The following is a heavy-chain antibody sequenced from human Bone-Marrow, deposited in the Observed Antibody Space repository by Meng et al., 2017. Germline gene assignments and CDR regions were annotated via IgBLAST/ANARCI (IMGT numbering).Heavy chain of an antibody. V-gene: IGHV4-34*01. J-gene: IGHJ4*02. D-gene: IGHD5-12*01. CDR1: GGSFSGYY. CDR3: ARGSAGWLRLFEGARRVGGHPYYFDY. CDR2: INHSGST. Sequence: SETLSLTCAVYGGSFSGYYWSWIRQPPGKGLEWIGEINHSGSTNYNPSLKSRVTISVDTSKNQFSLKLSSVTAADTAMYYCARGSAGWLRLFEGARRVGGHPYYFDYWGQGTLVTVSS.